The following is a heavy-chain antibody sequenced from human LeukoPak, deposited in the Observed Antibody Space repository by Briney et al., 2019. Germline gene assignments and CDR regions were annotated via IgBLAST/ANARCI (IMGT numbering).Heavy chain of an antibody. V-gene: IGHV4-61*08. Sequence: SETLSLTCAVSGGSISSGGYYWSWIRQPPGKGLEWIGEINHSGSTNYNPSLKSRVTISVDTSKNQFSLKLNSVTAADTAVYYCARGWDFPYYWGQGTLVTVSS. D-gene: IGHD1-26*01. CDR3: ARGWDFPYY. CDR1: GGSISSGGYY. CDR2: INHSGST. J-gene: IGHJ4*02.